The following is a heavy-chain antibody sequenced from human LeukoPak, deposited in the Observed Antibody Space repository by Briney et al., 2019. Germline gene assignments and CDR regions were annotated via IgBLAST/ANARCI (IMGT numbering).Heavy chain of an antibody. CDR2: ISAYNGNT. CDR3: ARDLTQGIVRPGNFDY. CDR1: GYTFTSYG. J-gene: IGHJ4*02. V-gene: IGHV1-18*01. Sequence: GASVKVSCKASGYTFTSYGISWVRQAPGQGLEWMGWISAYNGNTNYAQKLQGRVTMTTDTSTSTAYMELRSLRSDDTAVYYCARDLTQGIVRPGNFDYWGQGTLVTVSS. D-gene: IGHD3-22*01.